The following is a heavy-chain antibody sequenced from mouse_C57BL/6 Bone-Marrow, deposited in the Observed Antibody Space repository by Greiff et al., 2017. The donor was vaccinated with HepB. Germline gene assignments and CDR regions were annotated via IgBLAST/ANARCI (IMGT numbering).Heavy chain of an antibody. CDR1: GYTFTSYW. CDR3: ARRGLLRFLYYAMDY. CDR2: IHPNSGST. D-gene: IGHD1-1*01. Sequence: VQLQQPGAELVKPGASVKLSCKASGYTFTSYWMHWVKQRPGQGLEWIGMIHPNSGSTNYNEKFKSKATLTVDKSSSTAYMQLSSLTSEDSAVYYCARRGLLRFLYYAMDYWGQGTSVTVSS. J-gene: IGHJ4*01. V-gene: IGHV1-64*01.